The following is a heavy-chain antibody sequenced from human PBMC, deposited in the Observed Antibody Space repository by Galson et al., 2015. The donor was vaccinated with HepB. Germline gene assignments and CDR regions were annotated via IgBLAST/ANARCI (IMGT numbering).Heavy chain of an antibody. J-gene: IGHJ3*02. Sequence: SLRLSCAASGFTFSSYSMNWVRQAPGKGLEWVPYISSSSSTIYYADSVKGRFTISRDNAKNSLYLQMNSLRDEDTAVYYCARDRGMFGEFFDAFDIWGQGTMVTVSS. V-gene: IGHV3-48*02. CDR1: GFTFSSYS. D-gene: IGHD3-10*02. CDR3: ARDRGMFGEFFDAFDI. CDR2: ISSSSSTI.